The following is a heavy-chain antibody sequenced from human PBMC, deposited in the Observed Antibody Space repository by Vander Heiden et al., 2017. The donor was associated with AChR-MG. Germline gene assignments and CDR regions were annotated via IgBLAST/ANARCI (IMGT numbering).Heavy chain of an antibody. CDR1: GYIFTSYC. CDR3: ASSTEGGGQYGMDV. V-gene: IGHV1-18*01. J-gene: IGHJ6*02. CDR2: ISAYNGNT. Sequence: QFQLVQSGAEVKKPGASVKVSCKASGYIFTSYCITWVRQAPGQGLEWTGWISAYNGNTTYVQKFQGRVTMTTDTSTSTAYMELRSLRSDDTAVYYCASSTEGGGQYGMDVWGQGTTVTVSS. D-gene: IGHD1-26*01.